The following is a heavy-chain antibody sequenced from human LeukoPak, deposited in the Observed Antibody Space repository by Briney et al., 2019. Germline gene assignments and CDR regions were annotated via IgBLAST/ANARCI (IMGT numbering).Heavy chain of an antibody. CDR2: IYYSGST. CDR3: ARGNGDFDY. Sequence: PSETLSLTCTVSGGSISSYYWSWIRQPPGKGLEWIGYIYYSGSTYYNPSLKSRVTISVDTSKNQFSLKLSSVTAADTAVYYCARGNGDFDYWGQGTLVTVSS. V-gene: IGHV4-59*12. CDR1: GGSISSYY. J-gene: IGHJ4*02.